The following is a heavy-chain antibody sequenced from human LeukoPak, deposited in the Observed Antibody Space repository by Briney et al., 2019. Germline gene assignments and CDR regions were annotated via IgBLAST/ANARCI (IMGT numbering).Heavy chain of an antibody. D-gene: IGHD3-9*01. J-gene: IGHJ4*02. V-gene: IGHV3-30*02. Sequence: QPGGSLRLSCAASGFTFSSYGMHWVRQAPGKGLEWVAFTRYDGSNKYYADSVKGRFTISRDNSKNTLYLQMNSLRAEDTAVYYCAKGVDWLFLFDYWGQGTLVTVSS. CDR2: TRYDGSNK. CDR3: AKGVDWLFLFDY. CDR1: GFTFSSYG.